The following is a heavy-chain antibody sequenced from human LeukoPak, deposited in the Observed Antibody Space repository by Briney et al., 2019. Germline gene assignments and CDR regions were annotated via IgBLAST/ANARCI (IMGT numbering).Heavy chain of an antibody. CDR3: ARQAPSCSSTSCYYYYYYYMDV. D-gene: IGHD2-2*01. J-gene: IGHJ6*03. CDR2: INPNSGGT. CDR1: GYTFTGYY. V-gene: IGHV1-2*02. Sequence: ASVKVSCKASGYTFTGYYMHWVRQAPGLGLEWMGWINPNSGGTNYAQKFQGSVTMTRDTSISTAYMELSRLRSDDTAVYYCARQAPSCSSTSCYYYYYYYMDVWGKGTTVTVSS.